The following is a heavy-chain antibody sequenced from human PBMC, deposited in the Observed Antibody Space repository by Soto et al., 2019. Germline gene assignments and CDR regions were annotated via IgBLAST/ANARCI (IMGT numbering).Heavy chain of an antibody. J-gene: IGHJ6*02. D-gene: IGHD3-10*01. CDR2: ISSTAGRTS. Sequence: GGSLRLSCATSGFTFNTYPMTWVRQAPGKGLEWVSSISSTAGRTSSYADSVKGRFAISRDFSDNTVYLQMNNLRVDDTAVYFCAKGVLSFHYGMEVWGQGTTVTISS. CDR1: GFTFNTYP. V-gene: IGHV3-23*01. CDR3: AKGVLSFHYGMEV.